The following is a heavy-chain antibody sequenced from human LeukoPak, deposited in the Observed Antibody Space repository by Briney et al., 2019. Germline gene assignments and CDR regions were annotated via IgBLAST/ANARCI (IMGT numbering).Heavy chain of an antibody. V-gene: IGHV3-48*01. CDR1: GFTFSSYS. CDR2: ISSSSSTI. CDR3: AELGITMIGGV. J-gene: IGHJ6*04. D-gene: IGHD3-10*02. Sequence: GGSLRLSRAASGFTFSSYSMNWVRQAPGKGLEWVSYISSSSSTIYYADSVKGRFTISRDNAKNSLYLQMNSLRAEDTAVYYCAELGITMIGGVWGKGTTVTISS.